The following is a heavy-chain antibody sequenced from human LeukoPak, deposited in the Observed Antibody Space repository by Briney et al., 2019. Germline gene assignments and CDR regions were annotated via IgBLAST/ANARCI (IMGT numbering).Heavy chain of an antibody. CDR3: AITDLVLGYCSGGSCSGYSSGWFTFDP. CDR2: MNPNRGNT. J-gene: IGHJ5*02. V-gene: IGHV1-8*01. CDR1: GYTFTSYD. D-gene: IGHD2-15*01. Sequence: ASVKVSCKASGYTFTSYDINWVRQDTGPGREWLGWMNPNRGNTGYAQQFQGRSTMNRNTSISTAYMELRSLRSEDTAVYYCAITDLVLGYCSGGSCSGYSSGWFTFDPWGQGTLVTVSS.